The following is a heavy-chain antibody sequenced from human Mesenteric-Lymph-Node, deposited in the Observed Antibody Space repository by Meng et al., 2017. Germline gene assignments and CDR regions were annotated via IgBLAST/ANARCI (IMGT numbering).Heavy chain of an antibody. CDR1: GDSIGVYY. V-gene: IGHV4-4*07. D-gene: IGHD6-19*01. CDR3: ARAWASGWYYFDF. CDR2: IYTSGST. J-gene: IGHJ4*02. Sequence: SETLSLTCTVSGDSIGVYYWSWIRQPAGKGLEWIGHIYTSGSTNYNPSLKSRVTMSVDTSRNQFSLILRSVTAADTAIYYCARAWASGWYYFDFWGQGALVTVSS.